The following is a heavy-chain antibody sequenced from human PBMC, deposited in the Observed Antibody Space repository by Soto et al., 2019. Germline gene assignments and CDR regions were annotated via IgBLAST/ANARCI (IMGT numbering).Heavy chain of an antibody. J-gene: IGHJ6*02. D-gene: IGHD2-2*01. CDR2: IYYNGTT. CDR1: GGSIRSPNFS. V-gene: IGHV4-31*03. CDR3: ARHAPYCSSTSHCAYGMDV. Sequence: SETLSLTCTVIGGSIRSPNFSWSWIRQHPGKGPEWIGNIYYNGTTTYSPSLESRLTISLDPSKNQFSLTLKSVTAADTAVYYCARHAPYCSSTSHCAYGMDVWGQGTTVT.